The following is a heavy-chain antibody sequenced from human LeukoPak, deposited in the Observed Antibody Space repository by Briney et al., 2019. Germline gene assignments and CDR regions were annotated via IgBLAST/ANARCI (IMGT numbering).Heavy chain of an antibody. CDR2: IYPGDSDI. D-gene: IGHD1-26*01. Sequence: GESLKISCKGSGYSFTSYWIGWVRQMPGKGLEWMGIIYPGDSDIRYSPSFQGQVTISADKSISTAYLQWSSLKASDTAMYYCARHALVGATTSAFDIWGQGTMVTVSS. CDR1: GYSFTSYW. V-gene: IGHV5-51*01. J-gene: IGHJ3*02. CDR3: ARHALVGATTSAFDI.